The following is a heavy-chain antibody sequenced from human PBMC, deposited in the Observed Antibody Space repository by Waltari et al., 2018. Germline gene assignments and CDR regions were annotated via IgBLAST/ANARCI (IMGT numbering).Heavy chain of an antibody. J-gene: IGHJ5*02. CDR3: ATDPSYYGSGTYWAGWFDP. Sequence: QVQLQESGPGLVKPSETLSLTYTVSGYSIRRTYYWGWIRQSPGKGLEWIGSIFHSGSTYYNPSLKSRVTISVDTSKNQFSLKLSSVTAADTAVYYCATDPSYYGSGTYWAGWFDPWGQGTLVTVSS. V-gene: IGHV4-38-2*02. CDR2: IFHSGST. CDR1: GYSIRRTYY. D-gene: IGHD3-10*01.